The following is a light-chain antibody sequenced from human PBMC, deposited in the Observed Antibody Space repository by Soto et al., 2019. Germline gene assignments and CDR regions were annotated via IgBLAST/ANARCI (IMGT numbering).Light chain of an antibody. Sequence: QSVLTQPASVSGSPGQSITISCTGSSNDVGAYNYVSWYQQHPGKAPKLMIYEVSNRPSGISDRFSGCKSGNTASLTISGLQAEDEADYYCSSYTSSSTWVFGGGTKLTVL. CDR2: EVS. CDR1: SNDVGAYNY. V-gene: IGLV2-14*01. J-gene: IGLJ3*02. CDR3: SSYTSSSTWV.